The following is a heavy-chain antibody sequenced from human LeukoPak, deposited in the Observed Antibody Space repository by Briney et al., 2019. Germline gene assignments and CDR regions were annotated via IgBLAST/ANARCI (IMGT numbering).Heavy chain of an antibody. CDR1: GFTFSSYG. D-gene: IGHD6-19*01. Sequence: GGSLRLPCAASGFTFSSYGMHWVRQAPGKGLEWVAVISYDGSNKYYADSVKGRFTISRDNSKNTLYLQMNSLRAEDTAVYYCAKDRQWLVFFYGMDVWGKGTTVTVSS. V-gene: IGHV3-30*18. J-gene: IGHJ6*04. CDR2: ISYDGSNK. CDR3: AKDRQWLVFFYGMDV.